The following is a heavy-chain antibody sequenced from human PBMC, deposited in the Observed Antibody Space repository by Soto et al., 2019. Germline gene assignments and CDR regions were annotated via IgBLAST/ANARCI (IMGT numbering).Heavy chain of an antibody. V-gene: IGHV3-23*01. CDR2: IRGSGDST. CDR1: GFTFSSYA. Sequence: GGSLRLSCAASGFTFSSYAMSWVRQAPGKGLEWVSGIRGSGDSTFYADSVKGRFSISRDNSKNTLYLQMSSLRAEDTAVYYCAKRNGDYNYYYYGMDVWGQGTTVTVS. D-gene: IGHD4-17*01. J-gene: IGHJ6*02. CDR3: AKRNGDYNYYYYGMDV.